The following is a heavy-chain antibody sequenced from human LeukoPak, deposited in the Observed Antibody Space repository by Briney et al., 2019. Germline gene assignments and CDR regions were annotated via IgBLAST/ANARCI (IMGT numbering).Heavy chain of an antibody. V-gene: IGHV4-30-4*08. CDR1: GGSISSGDYY. CDR3: ARGGEWLVQNY. CDR2: IYYSGST. J-gene: IGHJ4*02. D-gene: IGHD6-19*01. Sequence: SETLSPTCTVSGGSISSGDYYWSWIRQPPGKGLEWIGYIYYSGSTYYNPSLKSRVTISVDTSKNQFSLKLSSVTAADTAVYYCARGGEWLVQNYWGQGTLSPSPQ.